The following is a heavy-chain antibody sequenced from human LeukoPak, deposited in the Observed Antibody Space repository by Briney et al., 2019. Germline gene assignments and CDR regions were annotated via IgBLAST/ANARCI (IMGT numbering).Heavy chain of an antibody. V-gene: IGHV4-34*01. Sequence: SETLSLTCAVYGGSFSGYYWSWIRQPPGKGLEWIGEINHSGSTNYNPSLKSRVTISVDTSKNQFSLKLSSVTAADTAVYYCATYCGGDCAADDYWGQETLVTVSS. J-gene: IGHJ4*02. CDR2: INHSGST. CDR1: GGSFSGYY. CDR3: ATYCGGDCAADDY. D-gene: IGHD2-21*02.